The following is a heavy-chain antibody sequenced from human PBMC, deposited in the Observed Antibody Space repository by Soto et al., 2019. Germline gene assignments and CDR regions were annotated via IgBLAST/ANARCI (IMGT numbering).Heavy chain of an antibody. Sequence: SETLSLTCTFSGGSISSDYWSWIRQPPGKGLEWIGNIHHSGSTYYNPSLKSRVTISVDTSKSQFSLSLSSVTAADTAVYYCARRHRLDNDRGGYYYYGFDVWGQGTTVTVSS. CDR2: IHHSGST. J-gene: IGHJ6*02. CDR1: GGSISSDY. V-gene: IGHV4-59*08. D-gene: IGHD1-1*01. CDR3: ARRHRLDNDRGGYYYYGFDV.